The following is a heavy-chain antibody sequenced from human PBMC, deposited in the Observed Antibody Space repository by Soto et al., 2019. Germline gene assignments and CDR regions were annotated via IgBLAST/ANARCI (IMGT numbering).Heavy chain of an antibody. J-gene: IGHJ6*03. Sequence: EVQLLESGGGLVQPGGSLRLSCAASGFTFSSYVMSWVRQAPGKGLEWVSAISGSGGSTYYADSVKGRFTISRDNSKNTLYLQMNSLRAEDTAVYYCAKASSLLWFGESPYYYYYMDVWGKWPTVTVSS. D-gene: IGHD3-10*01. CDR1: GFTFSSYV. CDR3: AKASSLLWFGESPYYYYYMDV. CDR2: ISGSGGST. V-gene: IGHV3-23*01.